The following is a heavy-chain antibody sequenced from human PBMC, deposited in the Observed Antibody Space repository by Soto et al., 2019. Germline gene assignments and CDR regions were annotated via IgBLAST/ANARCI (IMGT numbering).Heavy chain of an antibody. Sequence: GGSLRLSCAASGFTFSLFTLHWVRQPPGKGLDWVAVVSTDVNNKFYASSVKGRFTISRDNSKNTMYLQMNNLSPEDTAVYYCARGNLDVWGQGTTVTVSS. CDR1: GFTFSLFT. CDR3: ARGNLDV. D-gene: IGHD1-7*01. J-gene: IGHJ6*02. CDR2: VSTDVNNK. V-gene: IGHV3-30-3*01.